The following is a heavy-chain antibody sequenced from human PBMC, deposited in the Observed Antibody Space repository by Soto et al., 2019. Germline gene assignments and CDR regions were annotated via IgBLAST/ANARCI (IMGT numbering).Heavy chain of an antibody. V-gene: IGHV1-2*02. CDR2: INAHSGGT. J-gene: IGHJ5*02. CDR1: GFSFTGYC. D-gene: IGHD6-6*01. CDR3: AKDLTRQLAYWLDP. Sequence: ASVKVSCKASGFSFTGYCIHWLRQAPGQGLEWMGWINAHSGGTEYAQKFQGRVTLTRDTSIATAYLTLTSLTSDDTALYYCAKDLTRQLAYWLDPWGQGTQVTVSS.